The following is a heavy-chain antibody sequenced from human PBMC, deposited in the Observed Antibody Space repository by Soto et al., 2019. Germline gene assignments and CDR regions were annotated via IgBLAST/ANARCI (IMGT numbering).Heavy chain of an antibody. V-gene: IGHV1-2*02. CDR2: INAHSGGT. J-gene: IGHJ5*02. CDR1: GFSFTGYC. D-gene: IGHD6-6*01. CDR3: AKDLTRQLAYWLDP. Sequence: ASVKVSCKASGFSFTGYCIHWLRQAPGQGLEWMGWINAHSGGTEYAQKFQGRVTLTRDTSIATAYLTLTSLTSDDTALYYCAKDLTRQLAYWLDPWGQGTQVTVSS.